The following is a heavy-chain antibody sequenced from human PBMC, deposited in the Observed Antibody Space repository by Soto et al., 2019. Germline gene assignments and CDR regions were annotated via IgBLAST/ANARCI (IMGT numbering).Heavy chain of an antibody. J-gene: IGHJ4*02. CDR2: VHYGGSG. CDR1: GGSISTSSYF. D-gene: IGHD3-10*01. V-gene: IGHV4-39*01. CDR3: ARHGWGSGCYSGRLIF. Sequence: QLQLQESGPGLVKPSETLSLTCSVSGGSISTSSYFWGWIRQPPGKGLEWVGSVHYGGSGNYRSTLKSRVTLSVVPSQKQFSLRLMLATAVDTAVYYFARHGWGSGCYSGRLIFWGQGALVAV.